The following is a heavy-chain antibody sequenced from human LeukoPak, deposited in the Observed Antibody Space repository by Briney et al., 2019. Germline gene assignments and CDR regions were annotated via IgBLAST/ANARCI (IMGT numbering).Heavy chain of an antibody. CDR3: ARDRFWSIVRGELDP. D-gene: IGHD2/OR15-2a*01. V-gene: IGHV4-39*07. J-gene: IGHJ5*02. CDR2: IYYSGST. CDR1: GGSISSSSYY. Sequence: PSETLSLTCTVSGGSISSSSYYWGWIRQPPGKGLEWIGSIYYSGSTYYNPSLKSRVTISVDTSKNQFSLKLSSVTAADTAVYYCARDRFWSIVRGELDPWGQGTLVTVSS.